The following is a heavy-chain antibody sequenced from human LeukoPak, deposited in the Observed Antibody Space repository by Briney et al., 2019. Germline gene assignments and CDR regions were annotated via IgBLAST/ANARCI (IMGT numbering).Heavy chain of an antibody. D-gene: IGHD2-15*01. J-gene: IGHJ6*02. Sequence: SKTLSLTCTVSGGSISSGGYYWSWIRQHPGKGLEWIGYIYYSGSTYYNPSLKSRVTISVDTSKNQFSLKLSSVTAADTAVYYCARACGGGSCYYYYGMDVWGQGTTVTVSS. CDR3: ARACGGGSCYYYYGMDV. CDR2: IYYSGST. V-gene: IGHV4-31*03. CDR1: GGSISSGGYY.